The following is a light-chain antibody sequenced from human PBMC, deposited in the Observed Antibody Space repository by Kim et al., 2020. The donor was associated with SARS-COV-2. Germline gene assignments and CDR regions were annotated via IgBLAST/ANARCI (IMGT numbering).Light chain of an antibody. J-gene: IGKJ1*01. Sequence: DIQMTQSPSPLSASVGDRVTITCRASQTISRYLNWYQQKPGKAPNLLIYAASTLHSGVPSRFSGSGSGTDFTLTISSLQPKDFASYFCQQTYTTPGNFGRRTKV. CDR2: AAS. V-gene: IGKV1-39*01. CDR3: QQTYTTPGN. CDR1: QTISRY.